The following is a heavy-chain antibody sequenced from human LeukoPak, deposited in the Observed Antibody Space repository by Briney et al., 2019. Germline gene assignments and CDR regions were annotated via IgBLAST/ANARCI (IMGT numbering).Heavy chain of an antibody. D-gene: IGHD1-26*01. CDR3: ARDKIVGPTTLDY. J-gene: IGHJ4*02. Sequence: GGSLRLSCVVSGFTFSSYWMSWVRQAPGKGLEWVANIKQDGTNKYYVDSVKGRFTISRDNAKNSLYLQMNSLRADDTAVYYCARDKIVGPTTLDYWGQGTLVTVSS. V-gene: IGHV3-7*01. CDR2: IKQDGTNK. CDR1: GFTFSSYW.